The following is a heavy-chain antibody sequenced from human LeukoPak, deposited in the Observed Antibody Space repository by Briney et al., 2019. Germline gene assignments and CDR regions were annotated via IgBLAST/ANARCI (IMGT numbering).Heavy chain of an antibody. D-gene: IGHD3-16*01. V-gene: IGHV4-39*01. J-gene: IGHJ4*02. Sequence: SETLSLTCSVSGGSISGSGYYWAWIRQPPGRGLEWIGSIYYTGSTHYNSSLKSRVTMSVDTSKNQFSLKLSSVTAADTAVYYCASPLGGFDNWGQGTLVTVSS. CDR3: ASPLGGFDN. CDR1: GGSISGSGYY. CDR2: IYYTGST.